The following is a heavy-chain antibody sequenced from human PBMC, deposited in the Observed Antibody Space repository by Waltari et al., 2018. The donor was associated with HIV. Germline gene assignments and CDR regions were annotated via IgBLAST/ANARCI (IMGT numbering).Heavy chain of an antibody. CDR2: INPNSGAT. J-gene: IGHJ4*02. D-gene: IGHD6-19*01. Sequence: QVQLVQSGAEVKKPGASVKVSCKASGYTFTGYYMHWVRQAPGKGLEWMGWINPNSGATKYAQKFQGRVTMTRDTSISTSFMELSRLGSDDTAVYYCARDPLYAVAVADIDYWGQGTLVTVSS. CDR1: GYTFTGYY. V-gene: IGHV1-2*02. CDR3: ARDPLYAVAVADIDY.